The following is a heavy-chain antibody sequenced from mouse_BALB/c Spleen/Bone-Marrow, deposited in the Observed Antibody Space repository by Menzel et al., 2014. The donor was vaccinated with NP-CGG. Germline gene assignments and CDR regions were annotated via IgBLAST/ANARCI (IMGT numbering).Heavy chain of an antibody. CDR3: ARGGHDFSLDY. V-gene: IGHV1-69*01. D-gene: IGHD2-4*01. Sequence: VQLQQSGAELGMPGASVKMSCKASGYTFTDNWMYWVKQRPGQGLEWIGAIDTSDSYTNFNQKFMGKASLTVDASSSTAYMQVSSLTSDDSAVYYCARGGHDFSLDYWGQGTSVTVSS. CDR2: IDTSDSYT. CDR1: GYTFTDNW. J-gene: IGHJ4*01.